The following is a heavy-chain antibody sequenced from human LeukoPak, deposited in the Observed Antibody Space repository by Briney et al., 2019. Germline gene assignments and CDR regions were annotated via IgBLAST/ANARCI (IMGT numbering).Heavy chain of an antibody. V-gene: IGHV4-4*02. CDR1: GVSITSSNW. CDR3: ARLHDFFDY. Sequence: PSGALSLTCAVSGVSITSSNWWIWVRQPPGKGLEWIGEIYHSGSTNYSPSLKSRVTISVDTSKNQFSLKLSSVTAADTAVYFCARLHDFFDYWGQGTLVTVSS. CDR2: IYHSGST. J-gene: IGHJ4*02.